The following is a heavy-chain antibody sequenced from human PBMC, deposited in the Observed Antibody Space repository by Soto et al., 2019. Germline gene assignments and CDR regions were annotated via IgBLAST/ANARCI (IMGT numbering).Heavy chain of an antibody. V-gene: IGHV3-21*01. J-gene: IGHJ5*01. Sequence: GGSLRLSCAASGFNFNVYSMNWVRQAPGKWLEWISSISSSSNYIHYRDSVRGRFTISRDNAKNSLYLQLDSLRVEDTAVYFCARDRGSEVFDSWGQGTLVTVSS. CDR2: ISSSSNYI. CDR3: ARDRGSEVFDS. D-gene: IGHD5-12*01. CDR1: GFNFNVYS.